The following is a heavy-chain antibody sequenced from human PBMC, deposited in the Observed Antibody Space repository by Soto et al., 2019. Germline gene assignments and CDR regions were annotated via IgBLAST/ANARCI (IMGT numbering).Heavy chain of an antibody. CDR1: GFTFSSYS. J-gene: IGHJ4*02. CDR3: ARARGNDWYEDY. D-gene: IGHD1-1*01. V-gene: IGHV3-21*06. CDR2: ITPTSTFI. Sequence: EVQLVECGGGLVKPGGSLRLSCAASGFTFSSYSFNWVRQAPGKGLEWVAIITPTSTFISYADSVRGRLTISRDNAKNSLYLQMDSLGAGDTAVYYCARARGNDWYEDYWGQGTLVTVSS.